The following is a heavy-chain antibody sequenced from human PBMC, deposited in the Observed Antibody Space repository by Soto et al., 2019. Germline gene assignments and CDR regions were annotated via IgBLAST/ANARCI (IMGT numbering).Heavy chain of an antibody. CDR1: GFSFSSYG. Sequence: AGGSLRLSCAASGFSFSSYGMSWVRQAPGRGLEWVSSITGGGGVTYYADSVKGRFTISRDNSKNTLFLQMNSLRADDTTVYYCARSSGWPFYFDFWGQGTLVTVSS. D-gene: IGHD6-19*01. J-gene: IGHJ4*02. CDR3: ARSSGWPFYFDF. CDR2: ITGGGGVT. V-gene: IGHV3-23*01.